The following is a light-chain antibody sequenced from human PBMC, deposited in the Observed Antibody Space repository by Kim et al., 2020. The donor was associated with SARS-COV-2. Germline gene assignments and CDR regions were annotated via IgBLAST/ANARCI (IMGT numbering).Light chain of an antibody. CDR2: EGS. J-gene: IGLJ6*01. CDR1: GGDVGSYNL. Sequence: SPGQSITISCTGTGGDVGSYNLVSWYQQHPGKAPKLMIYEGSKRPSGVSDRFSGSKSGNTASLTISGLQAEDEAEYYCCSYAGSRVFGGGTKVTVL. V-gene: IGLV2-23*01. CDR3: CSYAGSRV.